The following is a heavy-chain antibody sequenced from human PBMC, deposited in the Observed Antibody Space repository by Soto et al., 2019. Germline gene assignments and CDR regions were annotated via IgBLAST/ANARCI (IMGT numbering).Heavy chain of an antibody. J-gene: IGHJ4*02. CDR1: GYTFTNYA. D-gene: IGHD5-12*01. V-gene: IGHV1-3*05. CDR3: ARVSGYYLPDN. Sequence: QVQLVQSGAEEKKPGASVKVSCKASGYTFTNYAMHWVRQAPGQRLEWMGWINAGNGNTKYSQKFQGRVTITRDTSASTAYMELSSLRSEDTAVYYCARVSGYYLPDNWGQGTLVTVSS. CDR2: INAGNGNT.